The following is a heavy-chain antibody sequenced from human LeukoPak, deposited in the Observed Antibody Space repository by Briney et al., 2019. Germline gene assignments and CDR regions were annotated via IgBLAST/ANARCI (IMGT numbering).Heavy chain of an antibody. D-gene: IGHD3-22*01. CDR3: ARSQPINMIVVVLTE. CDR2: ICTYNGNT. Sequence: ASVKVSCTASGYTFTSYCISWVRQAPGQGLEWMGGICTYNGNTNYAQKLQGRLTMTTDTSTSTDYMELGSLRSDGTGVYYCARSQPINMIVVVLTEWGQGTLVTVSS. CDR1: GYTFTSYC. V-gene: IGHV1-18*01. J-gene: IGHJ4*02.